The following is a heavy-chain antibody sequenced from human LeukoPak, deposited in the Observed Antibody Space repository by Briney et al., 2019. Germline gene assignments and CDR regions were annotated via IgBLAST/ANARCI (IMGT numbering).Heavy chain of an antibody. Sequence: ASVKVSCKASGYTFTSYGISWVRQAPGQGLEWMGWISAYNGNTNYAQKLQGRVTMTTDTSTSTAYMELRGLRSDDTAVYYCARRYYYDSSGYYCYPYFDYWGQGALVTVSS. CDR2: ISAYNGNT. CDR1: GYTFTSYG. V-gene: IGHV1-18*01. CDR3: ARRYYYDSSGYYCYPYFDY. J-gene: IGHJ4*02. D-gene: IGHD3-22*01.